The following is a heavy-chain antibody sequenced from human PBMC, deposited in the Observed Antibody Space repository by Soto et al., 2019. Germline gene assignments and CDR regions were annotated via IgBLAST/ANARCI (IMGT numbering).Heavy chain of an antibody. V-gene: IGHV5-51*01. CDR2: IYPGDSDT. CDR1: GYSFTSYW. CDR3: AKLKGSGSDYYYYYMDV. D-gene: IGHD3-10*01. Sequence: GESLKISCKGSGYSFTSYWIGWVRQMPGKGLEWMGLIYPGDSDTRYSPSFQGQVTITADKSISTAYLKWSSLKASDNARYYGAKLKGSGSDYYYYYMDVWGKGTTVTVSS. J-gene: IGHJ6*03.